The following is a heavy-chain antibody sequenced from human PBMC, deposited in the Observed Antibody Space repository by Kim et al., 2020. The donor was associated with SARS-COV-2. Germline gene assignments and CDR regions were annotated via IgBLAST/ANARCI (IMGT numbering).Heavy chain of an antibody. Sequence: GGSLRLSCAASGFTFSSYAMHWVRQAPGKGLEWVAVISYDGSNKYYADSVKGRFTISRDNSKNTLYLQMNSLRAEDTAVYYCAREDPLDAFDIWPRDNGHRLF. V-gene: IGHV3-30-3*01. CDR1: GFTFSSYA. J-gene: IGHJ3*02. CDR2: ISYDGSNK. CDR3: AREDPLDAFDI.